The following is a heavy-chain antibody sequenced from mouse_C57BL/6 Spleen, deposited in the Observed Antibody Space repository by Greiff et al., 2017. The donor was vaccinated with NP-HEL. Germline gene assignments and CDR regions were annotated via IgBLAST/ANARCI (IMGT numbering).Heavy chain of an antibody. Sequence: QVHVKQSGAELVRPGASVTLSCKASGYTFTDYEMHWVKQTPVHGLEWIGAIDPETGGTAYNQKFKGKAILTADKSSSTAYMELRSLTSEDSAVYYCTRSPSLAWFAYWGQGTLVTVSA. CDR2: IDPETGGT. J-gene: IGHJ3*01. CDR1: GYTFTDYE. V-gene: IGHV1-15*01. CDR3: TRSPSLAWFAY. D-gene: IGHD4-1*01.